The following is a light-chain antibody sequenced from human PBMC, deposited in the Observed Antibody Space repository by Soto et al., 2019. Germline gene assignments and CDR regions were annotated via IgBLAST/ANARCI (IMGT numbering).Light chain of an antibody. J-gene: IGKJ4*01. Sequence: DIKMTQSPSTLSASVGDRVTISCRASQSISSCLAWYQQKPGKAPKLRIFGASRLESGVPSRFSGSGSSIEFSITFSLLQPDDSATYYCQLSDTYPLTFGGGTKVEIK. CDR3: QLSDTYPLT. CDR2: GAS. CDR1: QSISSC. V-gene: IGKV1-5*01.